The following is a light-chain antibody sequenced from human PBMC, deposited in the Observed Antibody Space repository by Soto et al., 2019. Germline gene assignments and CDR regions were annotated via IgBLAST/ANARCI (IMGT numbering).Light chain of an antibody. CDR1: SSDVGGYNY. Sequence: QSALTQPASVSGSPGQSITISCTGTSSDVGGYNYVSWYQQHPGKAPKLMIYEVSNRPSGVSNRFSGSKSGNTASLTISGLQAEDEADYYCSSYTGSIWVFGGGTKVTVL. V-gene: IGLV2-14*01. J-gene: IGLJ3*02. CDR3: SSYTGSIWV. CDR2: EVS.